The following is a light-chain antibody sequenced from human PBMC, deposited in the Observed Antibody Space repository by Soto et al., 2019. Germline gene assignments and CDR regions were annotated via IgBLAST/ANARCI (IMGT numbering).Light chain of an antibody. CDR3: SSYTSSSTLSTYV. CDR1: SSDVGGYNY. Sequence: QSVLTQPASVSGSPGQSITISCTGTSSDVGGYNYVSWYQHHPGKAPKLMIYDVSNRPSGVSNRFSGSKSGNTASLIISGIQAEDEADYYCSSYTSSSTLSTYVFGTGTKLTVL. CDR2: DVS. V-gene: IGLV2-14*03. J-gene: IGLJ1*01.